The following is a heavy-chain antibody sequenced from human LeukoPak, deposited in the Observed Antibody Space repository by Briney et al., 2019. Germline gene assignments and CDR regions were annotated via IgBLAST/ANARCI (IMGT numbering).Heavy chain of an antibody. J-gene: IGHJ5*02. CDR2: INPNSGGT. V-gene: IGHV1-2*02. Sequence: GASVKVSCKVSGYTFTGYYMHWVRQAPGQGLEWMGWINPNSGGTNYAQKFQGRVTMTRDTSISTAYMELSRLRSDDTAVYYCARELRRRGRNWFDPWGQGTLVTVSS. CDR3: ARELRRRGRNWFDP. CDR1: GYTFTGYY. D-gene: IGHD4-17*01.